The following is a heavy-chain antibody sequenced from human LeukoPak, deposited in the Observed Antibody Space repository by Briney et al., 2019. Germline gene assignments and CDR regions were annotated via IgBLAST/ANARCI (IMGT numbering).Heavy chain of an antibody. CDR3: ARDPSGYYMGTDY. D-gene: IGHD3-9*01. CDR2: INPNSGGT. J-gene: IGHJ4*02. CDR1: GYTFTGYY. V-gene: IGHV1-2*02. Sequence: GASVKVSCKASGYTFTGYYMHWVRQAPGQGLAGMGWINPNSGGTNYAQKFQGRVTMTRDTFISTAYIELSRLRSDDTAVYYCARDPSGYYMGTDYWGQGTLVTVSS.